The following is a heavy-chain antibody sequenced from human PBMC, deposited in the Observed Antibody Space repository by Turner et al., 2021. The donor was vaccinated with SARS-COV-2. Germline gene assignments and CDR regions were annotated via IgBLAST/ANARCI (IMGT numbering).Heavy chain of an antibody. D-gene: IGHD2-2*01. CDR1: GYTLTELS. V-gene: IGHV1-24*01. CDR2: FDPEDGET. Sequence: VQLVQSGAEVMQPGASVQGSCKISGYTLTELSLYWVRQAPGKGLEWMGGFDPEDGETNYAQNLQGRVIMTEDTSTDTAYMELSSLRSEDTAVYFCATGYQLRVSWFDPWGQGTLVTVSS. CDR3: ATGYQLRVSWFDP. J-gene: IGHJ5*02.